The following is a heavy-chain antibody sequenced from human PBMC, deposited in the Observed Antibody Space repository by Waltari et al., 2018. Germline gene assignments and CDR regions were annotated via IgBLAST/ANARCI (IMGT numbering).Heavy chain of an antibody. Sequence: QVQLQESGPGLVKPSETLSLTCTVSGGSISSYYWSWIRQPPGKGLEWIGYIDYSGSTNYNPSLKSRVTISVDTSKNQFPLKLSSVTAADTAVYYCARRGRGNWFDPWGQGTLVTVSS. J-gene: IGHJ5*02. CDR1: GGSISSYY. V-gene: IGHV4-59*08. D-gene: IGHD3-10*01. CDR2: IDYSGST. CDR3: ARRGRGNWFDP.